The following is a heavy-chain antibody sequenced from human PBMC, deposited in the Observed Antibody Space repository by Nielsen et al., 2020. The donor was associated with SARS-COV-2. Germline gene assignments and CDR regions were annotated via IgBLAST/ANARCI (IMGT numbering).Heavy chain of an antibody. CDR1: GFTFSSYW. Sequence: GESLKISCAASGFTFSSYWMHWVRQAPGKGLVWVSRINSDGSSTSYADSVKGRFTISRDNAKNTLYLQMNSLRAEDTAVYYCAKGRYYGTYYYYMDVWGKGTTVTVSS. CDR3: AKGRYYGTYYYYMDV. V-gene: IGHV3-74*01. CDR2: INSDGSST. J-gene: IGHJ6*03. D-gene: IGHD3-10*01.